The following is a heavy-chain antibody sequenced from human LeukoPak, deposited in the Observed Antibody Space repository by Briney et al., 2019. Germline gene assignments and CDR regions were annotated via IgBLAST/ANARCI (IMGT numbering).Heavy chain of an antibody. J-gene: IGHJ4*02. D-gene: IGHD2-21*02. CDR3: ARGRYVVVTATPVNPFDY. Sequence: GASVKVSCKASGGTFSSYAISWVRQAPGQGLEWMGGIIPIFGTANYAQKFQGRVTITADESTSTAYMELSSLRSEDTAVYCCARGRYVVVTATPVNPFDYWGQGTLVTVSS. V-gene: IGHV1-69*13. CDR2: IIPIFGTA. CDR1: GGTFSSYA.